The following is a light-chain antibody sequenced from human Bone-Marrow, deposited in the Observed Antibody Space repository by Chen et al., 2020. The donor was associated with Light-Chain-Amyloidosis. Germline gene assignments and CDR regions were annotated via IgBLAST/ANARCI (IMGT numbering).Light chain of an antibody. CDR2: RDT. CDR1: DLPTKY. Sequence: SYELSHPPSVSVSPGQTARITCSGDDLPTKYAYWYQQKPGQAPVRVLHRDTERPSGISERFSGSSSGTTATLTCSGVQAEDEADYHWQSADSSGTYEVIFGGGTKRTVL. J-gene: IGLJ2*01. V-gene: IGLV3-25*03. CDR3: QSADSSGTYEVI.